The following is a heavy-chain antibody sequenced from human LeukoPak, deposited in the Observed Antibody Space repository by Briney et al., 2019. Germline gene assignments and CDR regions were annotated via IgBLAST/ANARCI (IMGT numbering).Heavy chain of an antibody. CDR3: ATAPQYCSSTSCHTWFDP. CDR2: FDPEDGET. V-gene: IGHV1-24*01. D-gene: IGHD2-2*02. CDR1: GYTLTELS. Sequence: ASAKVSCKASGYTLTELSMHWVRQAPGKGLEWMGGFDPEDGETIYAQKFQGRVTMTEDTSTDTAYMELSSLRSEDTAVYYCATAPQYCSSTSCHTWFDPWGQGTLVTVSS. J-gene: IGHJ5*02.